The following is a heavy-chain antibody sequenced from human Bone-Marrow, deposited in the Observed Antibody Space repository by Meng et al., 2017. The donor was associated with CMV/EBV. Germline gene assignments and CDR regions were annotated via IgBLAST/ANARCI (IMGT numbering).Heavy chain of an antibody. J-gene: IGHJ6*02. D-gene: IGHD6-6*01. CDR1: GFTFSSYA. Sequence: GGSLRLSCAASGFTFSSYAMHWVRRAPGKGLEWVAVISYDGSNEYNADSVKGRFTISRDNSKNTLYLQMNSLRAEDSAVYYCAREKNTSSRDDYYYYGMDVWGQGTTVTVSS. CDR2: ISYDGSNE. V-gene: IGHV3-30-3*01. CDR3: AREKNTSSRDDYYYYGMDV.